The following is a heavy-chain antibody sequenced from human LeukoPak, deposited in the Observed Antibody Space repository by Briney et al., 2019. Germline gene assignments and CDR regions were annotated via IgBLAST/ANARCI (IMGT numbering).Heavy chain of an antibody. CDR1: GHTFTAYY. J-gene: IGHJ4*02. D-gene: IGHD4-17*01. CDR2: INPNSGGT. CDR3: ARVHDYGDLRYLDY. V-gene: IGHV1-2*02. Sequence: GASVKVSCKASGHTFTAYYMHWVRQAPGQGLEWMGWINPNSGGTNYAQKFQSRVTMTRDTSISTAYMELTRLSSDDTAVYYCARVHDYGDLRYLDYWGQGTLVTVSS.